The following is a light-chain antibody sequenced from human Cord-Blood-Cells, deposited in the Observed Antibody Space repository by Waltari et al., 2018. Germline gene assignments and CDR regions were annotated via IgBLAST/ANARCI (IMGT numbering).Light chain of an antibody. CDR3: AAWDDSLNGPV. Sequence: QSVLTQPPSASGTPGQRVTISCSGSSSNIGSNTVNWYQQLPGTAPKPRTYSNNQRPSGVPDRFAGSKSGTSASLAISRLRSEDEADYYCAAWDDSLNGPVFGGGTKLTVL. CDR2: SNN. J-gene: IGLJ3*02. V-gene: IGLV1-44*01. CDR1: SSNIGSNT.